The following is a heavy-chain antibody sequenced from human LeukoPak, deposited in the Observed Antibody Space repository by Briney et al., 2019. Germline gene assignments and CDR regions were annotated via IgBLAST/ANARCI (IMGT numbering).Heavy chain of an antibody. D-gene: IGHD6-13*01. CDR1: GFTFSSYG. CDR2: IHPDGSYI. V-gene: IGHV3-30*02. J-gene: IGHJ4*02. CDR3: AKDYGPSWYLFDY. Sequence: GGSLRLSCAASGFTFSSYGMHWVRQAPGKGLEWMALIHPDGSYIFYADSVKGRFTISRDKSKNTLYLEMNSLRPEDTALYYCAKDYGPSWYLFDYWGQGTLVTVSS.